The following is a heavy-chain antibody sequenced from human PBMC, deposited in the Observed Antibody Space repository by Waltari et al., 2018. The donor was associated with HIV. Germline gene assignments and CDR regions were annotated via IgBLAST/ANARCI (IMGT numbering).Heavy chain of an antibody. Sequence: QVRLQQWGAGLLKPSETLSLTCAVYGGSFSAYYRSWIRQTPGKGLEWIGEINHSGSINYNPSLKSRVTISVDRYKNQFSVKLTSVIAADTATYYCARGSWGSGMDVWGLGTTVLVTS. V-gene: IGHV4-34*01. CDR2: INHSGSI. CDR1: GGSFSAYY. D-gene: IGHD7-27*01. CDR3: ARGSWGSGMDV. J-gene: IGHJ6*02.